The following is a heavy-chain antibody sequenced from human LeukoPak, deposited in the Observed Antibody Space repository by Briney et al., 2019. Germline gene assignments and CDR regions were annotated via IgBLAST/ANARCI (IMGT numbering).Heavy chain of an antibody. V-gene: IGHV3-23*01. CDR3: AKSYSSSWTRYFDD. Sequence: PGGSLRLSCAASGFTFSSYAMSWVRQAPGKGLEWVPAISGSGDNTYYADSVKGRITISRDNSKNTLYLQMSSLRAEDTAVYYCAKSYSSSWTRYFDDWGQGILVTVSS. CDR1: GFTFSSYA. CDR2: ISGSGDNT. J-gene: IGHJ4*02. D-gene: IGHD6-13*01.